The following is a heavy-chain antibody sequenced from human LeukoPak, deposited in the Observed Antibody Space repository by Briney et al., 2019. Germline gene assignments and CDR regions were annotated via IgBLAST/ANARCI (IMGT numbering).Heavy chain of an antibody. J-gene: IGHJ4*02. CDR2: INHSGST. CDR1: GGSFSGYY. Sequence: PSETLSLTCAVYGGSFSGYYWSWIRQPPGKGLEWIGEINHSGSTNYNPSLKSRVTISVDTSKNQFSLKLSSVTAADTAVYYCARDYGSGSSPLVYWGQGTLVTVSS. V-gene: IGHV4-34*01. D-gene: IGHD3-10*01. CDR3: ARDYGSGSSPLVY.